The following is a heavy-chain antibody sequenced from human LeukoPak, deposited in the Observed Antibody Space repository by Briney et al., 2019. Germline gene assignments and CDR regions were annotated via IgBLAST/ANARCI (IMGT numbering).Heavy chain of an antibody. CDR1: GFTFSSYS. CDR2: ISSSSTI. D-gene: IGHD1-1*01. J-gene: IGHJ4*02. V-gene: IGHV3-48*01. Sequence: GSLRLSCAASGFTFSSYSMNWVRQAPGKGLEWVSYISSSSTIYYADSVKGRFTISRDNAKNSLYLQMNSLRAEDTAVYYCARDHWNFDYWGQGTLVTVSS. CDR3: ARDHWNFDY.